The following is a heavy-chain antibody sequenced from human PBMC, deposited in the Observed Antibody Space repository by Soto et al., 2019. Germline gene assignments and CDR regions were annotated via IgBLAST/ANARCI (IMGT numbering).Heavy chain of an antibody. CDR1: GYSFTSYW. Sequence: GESLKISCKGSGYSFTSYWIAWVRQMPGKGLECMGIIYPGDSDTRYSPSFQGQVTISVDKSITTAYLQWSSLKASDTAIYYCARDTFSGDSSGPHYWGQGTLVTVPQ. V-gene: IGHV5-51*01. CDR3: ARDTFSGDSSGPHY. CDR2: IYPGDSDT. J-gene: IGHJ4*02. D-gene: IGHD3-22*01.